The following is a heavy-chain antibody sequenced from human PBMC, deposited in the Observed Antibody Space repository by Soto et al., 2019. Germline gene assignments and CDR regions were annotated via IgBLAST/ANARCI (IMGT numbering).Heavy chain of an antibody. CDR2: IYHSGYT. CDR3: ARSDGYNYHYYYYGMDV. Sequence: ASETLSLTCAVSGGSISSGGYSWSWIRQPPGKGLEWIGYIYHSGYTYYNPSLKSRVTISVDRSKNQFSLKLSSVTAADTAVYYCARSDGYNYHYYYYGMDVWGQGTTVTVSS. J-gene: IGHJ6*02. D-gene: IGHD5-12*01. CDR1: GGSISSGGYS. V-gene: IGHV4-30-2*01.